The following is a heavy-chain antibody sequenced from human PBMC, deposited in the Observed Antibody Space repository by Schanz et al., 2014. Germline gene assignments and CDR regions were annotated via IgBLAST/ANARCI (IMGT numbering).Heavy chain of an antibody. D-gene: IGHD5-18*01. CDR3: AKYGGGCSYGFVEY. Sequence: EVQLLESGGGLVQPGGSLRLSCVASGFTFFGSFAMTWVRQAPGQGLEWVSTISGSGGDTYPADSVKGRFTISRDNSNNTLYLQMKSLRAEDTAVYYCAKYGGGCSYGFVEYWGQGILVTVSA. CDR1: GFTFFGSFA. CDR2: ISGSGGDT. J-gene: IGHJ4*02. V-gene: IGHV3-23*01.